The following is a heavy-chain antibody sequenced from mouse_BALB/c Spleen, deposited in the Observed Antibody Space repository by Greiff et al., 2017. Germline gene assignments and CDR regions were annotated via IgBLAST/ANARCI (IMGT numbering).Heavy chain of an antibody. Sequence: VQLQQSGPELVKPGASVKMSCKASGYTFTSYVMHWVKQKPGQGLEWIGYINPYNDGTKYNEKFKGKATLTSDKSSSTAYMELSSLTSEDSAVYYCARYYYGSSYYYAIDYWGQGTSVTVSS. J-gene: IGHJ4*01. V-gene: IGHV1-14*01. CDR2: INPYNDGT. D-gene: IGHD1-1*01. CDR1: GYTFTSYV. CDR3: ARYYYGSSYYYAIDY.